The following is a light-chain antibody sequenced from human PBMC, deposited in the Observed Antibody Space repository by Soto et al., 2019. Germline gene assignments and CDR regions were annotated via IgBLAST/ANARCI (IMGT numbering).Light chain of an antibody. V-gene: IGKV1-5*01. J-gene: IGKJ5*01. Sequence: DIQMTQSPSTLSASVGDRVTITCRASQSISSWLAWYQQKPGKAPKLLIYDASNLETGVPSRFSGSGSGTDVTVTISSLQPEDFATYSCQQYYNLPITFGQGTRLEIK. CDR1: QSISSW. CDR3: QQYYNLPIT. CDR2: DAS.